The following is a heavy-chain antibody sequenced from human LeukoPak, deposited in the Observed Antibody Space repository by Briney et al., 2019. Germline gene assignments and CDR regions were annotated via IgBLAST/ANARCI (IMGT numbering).Heavy chain of an antibody. CDR3: ARCWGEGPFGY. CDR2: IIPIFGTA. V-gene: IGHV1-69*13. Sequence: SVKVSCKASGGTFSTYALSWVRQAPGQGLEWMGGIIPIFGTANYAQSFQGRVTITADESTSTAYMELSSLRSEDTAVYYCARCWGEGPFGYWGQGTLVTVSS. J-gene: IGHJ4*02. CDR1: GGTFSTYA. D-gene: IGHD3-16*01.